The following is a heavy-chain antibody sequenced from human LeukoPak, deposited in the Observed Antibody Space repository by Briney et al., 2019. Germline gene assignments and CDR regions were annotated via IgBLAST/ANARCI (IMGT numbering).Heavy chain of an antibody. D-gene: IGHD1-26*01. CDR2: IYYSGST. Sequence: SETLSLTCTVSCGSISGYYWSWIRQPPGKGLEWIGYIYYSGSTNYHPSLKSRVTLSVDTSNRHFSLQLDSVTAADTAVYYCARGLLVGNTGYYFDYWGQGTLVTVSS. CDR3: ARGLLVGNTGYYFDY. V-gene: IGHV4-59*01. J-gene: IGHJ4*02. CDR1: CGSISGYY.